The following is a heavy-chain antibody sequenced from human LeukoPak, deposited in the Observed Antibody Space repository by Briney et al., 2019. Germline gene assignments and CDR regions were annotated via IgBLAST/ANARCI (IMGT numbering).Heavy chain of an antibody. V-gene: IGHV3-30*02. CDR1: GFTFSSYG. Sequence: GGSLRLSCAASGFTFSSYGMHWVRQAPGKGLEWVAFIRYGGTITYYADSVKGRFTISRDNSKNTLYVQMNSLRPEDTAVYFCARAPDSSGYFYELDYWGQGTLVTVSS. CDR3: ARAPDSSGYFYELDY. CDR2: IRYGGTIT. D-gene: IGHD3-22*01. J-gene: IGHJ4*02.